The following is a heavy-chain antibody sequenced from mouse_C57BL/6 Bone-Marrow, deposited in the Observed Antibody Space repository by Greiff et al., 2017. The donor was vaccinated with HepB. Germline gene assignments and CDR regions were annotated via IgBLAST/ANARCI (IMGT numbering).Heavy chain of an antibody. J-gene: IGHJ4*01. D-gene: IGHD2-3*01. CDR1: GFTFSSYG. CDR2: ISSGGSYT. CDR3: ARWGDGYYFYAMDY. V-gene: IGHV5-6*01. Sequence: EVQGVESGGDLVKPGGSLKLSCAASGFTFSSYGMSWVRQTPDKRLEWVATISSGGSYTYYPDSVKGRFTISRDNAKNTLYLQMSSLKSEDTAMYYCARWGDGYYFYAMDYWGQGTSVTVSS.